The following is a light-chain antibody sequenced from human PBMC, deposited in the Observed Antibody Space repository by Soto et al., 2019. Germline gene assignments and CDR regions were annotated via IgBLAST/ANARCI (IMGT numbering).Light chain of an antibody. CDR1: QGISNY. J-gene: IGKJ1*01. CDR2: DAS. V-gene: IGKV1D-13*01. Sequence: IQMTQSPSSLYASVGDIVTITCRASQGISNYLAWYQQKPGKAPKLLIYDASSLESGVPSRLSGSGSGTEFTLTISSMQSEDFAVYYCLQYNNWWTFGQGTKVDIK. CDR3: LQYNNWWT.